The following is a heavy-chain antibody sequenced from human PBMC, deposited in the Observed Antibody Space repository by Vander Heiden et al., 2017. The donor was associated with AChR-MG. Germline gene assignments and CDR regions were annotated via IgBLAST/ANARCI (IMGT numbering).Heavy chain of an antibody. Sequence: EVQLVESGGNWVQPGGSLSLPCAAPGFYFSEYGRSWGRQAPGKGLEYVSYIRSTSETIYYADSVKGRYTISRDNAKNSLYLQMNSLRDEDTAVYYCARPTFGRKLDYWGQGTLVTVSS. CDR2: IRSTSETI. J-gene: IGHJ4*02. CDR1: GFYFSEYG. CDR3: ARPTFGRKLDY. D-gene: IGHD3-16*01. V-gene: IGHV3-48*02.